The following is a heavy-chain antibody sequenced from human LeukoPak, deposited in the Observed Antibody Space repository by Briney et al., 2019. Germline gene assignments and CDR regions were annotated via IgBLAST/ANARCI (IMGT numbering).Heavy chain of an antibody. J-gene: IGHJ5*02. CDR2: IIPIFGTA. CDR3: ARDQIAARLWNNWIDP. Sequence: SVKVSCKASGGTFSSYAISWVRQAPGQGLEWMGGIIPIFGTANYAQKFQGRVTITTDESTSTAYMELSSLRSEDTAVYYCARDQIAARLWNNWIDPWGQGTLVTVSS. CDR1: GGTFSSYA. V-gene: IGHV1-69*05. D-gene: IGHD6-6*01.